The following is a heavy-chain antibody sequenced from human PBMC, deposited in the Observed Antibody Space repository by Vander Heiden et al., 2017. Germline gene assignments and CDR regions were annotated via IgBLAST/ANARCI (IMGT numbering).Heavy chain of an antibody. V-gene: IGHV3-23*01. CDR1: GFTFSSYP. CDR3: AKSIPYCGGDCFSFDY. CDR2: IGGSGSGDRT. Sequence: EVQLLESGGGLVQPGGALRLSCAASGFTFSSYPMGWVRQAPGKGLEWVSTIGGSGSGDRTYYAGSVKGRFTISRDKSKNTLYLQMNSLRGEETAVYYCAKSIPYCGGDCFSFDYWGQGTLVTVSS. D-gene: IGHD2-21*02. J-gene: IGHJ4*02.